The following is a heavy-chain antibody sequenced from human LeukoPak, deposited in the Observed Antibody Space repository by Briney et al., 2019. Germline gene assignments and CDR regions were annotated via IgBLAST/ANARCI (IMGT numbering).Heavy chain of an antibody. CDR3: ARGEGNYFDY. CDR2: IHHSGNT. J-gene: IGHJ4*02. Sequence: KPSETLSLTCAVSGYSISSGYYWGWIRQPPGRGLEWIGSIHHSGNTYYKPSLKSRVTISVDTSKNQFSLKLSSVTAADTAVYYCARGEGNYFDYWGQGALVTVSS. V-gene: IGHV4-38-2*01. D-gene: IGHD3-10*01. CDR1: GYSISSGYY.